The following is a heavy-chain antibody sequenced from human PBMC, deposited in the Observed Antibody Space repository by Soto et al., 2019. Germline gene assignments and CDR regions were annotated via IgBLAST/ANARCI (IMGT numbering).Heavy chain of an antibody. J-gene: IGHJ4*02. Sequence: SQTLSHTCDISGDSASTVMVACNWIRQSPSRGLEWLGRTYYSSTWINEYALSVRSRMSINADTSKNQFSLQLNSVTPEDTATYYCARWHHSSHSFDFWGKG. CDR2: TYYSSTWIN. CDR1: GDSASTVMVA. CDR3: ARWHHSSHSFDF. V-gene: IGHV6-1*01. D-gene: IGHD6-13*01.